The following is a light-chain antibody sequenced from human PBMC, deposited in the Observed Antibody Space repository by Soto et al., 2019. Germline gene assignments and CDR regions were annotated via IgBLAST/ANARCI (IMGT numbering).Light chain of an antibody. J-gene: IGLJ2*01. CDR1: SSNIGSNT. CDR2: TNN. V-gene: IGLV1-44*01. Sequence: QSLLTQPPSASGTPGQRVTLSCSGSSSNIGSNTVNWYQQLPGTAPKLLIFTNNQRPAGVPDRFSGSKSGTSASLAISGPQSDDEADYYCATWDDSLNGVVFGGGTKLTVL. CDR3: ATWDDSLNGVV.